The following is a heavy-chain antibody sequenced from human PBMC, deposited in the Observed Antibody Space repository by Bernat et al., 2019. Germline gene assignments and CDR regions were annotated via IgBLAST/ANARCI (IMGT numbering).Heavy chain of an antibody. CDR2: ISSSSSTI. V-gene: IGHV3-48*01. CDR3: AKDPSFGY. Sequence: EVQLVESGGGLVQPGGSLRLSCAASGFTFSSYSMNWVRQAPGKGLEWVSYISSSSSTIYYADSVKGRFTISRDNSKNTLYLQMNSLRAEDTAVYYCAKDPSFGYWGQGTLVTVSS. J-gene: IGHJ4*02. CDR1: GFTFSSYS.